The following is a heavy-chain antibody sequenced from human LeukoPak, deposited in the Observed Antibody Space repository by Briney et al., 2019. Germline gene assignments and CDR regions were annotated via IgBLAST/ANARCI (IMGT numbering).Heavy chain of an antibody. D-gene: IGHD6-6*01. V-gene: IGHV3-20*04. CDR3: ARVGSGSSSYGYYYMDV. CDR1: GFTFDDYG. Sequence: PGGSLRLSCAASGFTFDDYGMSWVRQAPGKGLEWVSGINWNGGSTGYADSVKGRFTISRDNAKNSLYLQMNSLRAEDTAVYYCARVGSGSSSYGYYYMDVWGKGTTVTVSS. CDR2: INWNGGST. J-gene: IGHJ6*03.